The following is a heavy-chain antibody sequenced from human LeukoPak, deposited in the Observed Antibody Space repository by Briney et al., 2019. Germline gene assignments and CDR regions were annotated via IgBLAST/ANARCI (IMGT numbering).Heavy chain of an antibody. CDR2: ISGSGGST. D-gene: IGHD3-16*01. CDR3: AKATTNWGSGNYFDY. J-gene: IGHJ4*02. CDR1: GFTFSSYA. Sequence: PGGSLRLSCAASGFTFSSYAMSWVRQAPGKGLEWVSAISGSGGSTNYADSVKGRFTISRDNSKNTLYLQMKSLRAEDTAVYYCAKATTNWGSGNYFDYWGQGTLVTVSS. V-gene: IGHV3-23*01.